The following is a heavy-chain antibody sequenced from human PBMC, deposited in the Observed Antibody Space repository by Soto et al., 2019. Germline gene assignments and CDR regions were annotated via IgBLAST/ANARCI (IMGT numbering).Heavy chain of an antibody. V-gene: IGHV4-30-4*01. Sequence: PSETLSLTCTVSGGSISSGDYYWSWIRQPPGKGLEWIGYIYYSGSTYYNPSLKSRFTISVDTSKHQFSLKLSSVTAADTAVYYCARRGYYDFWSGYYVFDYWGQGTLVTVAS. J-gene: IGHJ4*02. CDR2: IYYSGST. CDR1: GGSISSGDYY. D-gene: IGHD3-3*01. CDR3: ARRGYYDFWSGYYVFDY.